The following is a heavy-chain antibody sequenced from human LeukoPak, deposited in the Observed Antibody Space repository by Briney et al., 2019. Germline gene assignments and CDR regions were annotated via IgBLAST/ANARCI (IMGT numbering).Heavy chain of an antibody. CDR1: TFTFSSYN. Sequence: GGSLRLSCAASTFTFSSYNMNWVRQAPGKGLEWVSSISSGSSYIYYADSVKGRFTISRDNAKNSLYLQMNSLRAEDTAVYYCARGSGSSDDAFDIWGQGTMVTVSS. CDR3: ARGSGSSDDAFDI. V-gene: IGHV3-21*01. D-gene: IGHD1-26*01. J-gene: IGHJ3*02. CDR2: ISSGSSYI.